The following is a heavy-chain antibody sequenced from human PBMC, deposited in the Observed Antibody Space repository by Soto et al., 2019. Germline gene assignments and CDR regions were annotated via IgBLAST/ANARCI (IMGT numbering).Heavy chain of an antibody. J-gene: IGHJ4*02. V-gene: IGHV1-46*01. Sequence: QVQLVQSGAEVKKPGASVKVSCKASGYTFTRYYMHWVRQAPGQGLEWMGIINPSGGSTSYAQKFQGRVTMTRDTSTSTVYMELSSLRSVDTAVYYCARGRGLRFLELIWGQGTLVSVSS. CDR1: GYTFTRYY. CDR3: ARGRGLRFLELI. D-gene: IGHD3-3*01. CDR2: INPSGGST.